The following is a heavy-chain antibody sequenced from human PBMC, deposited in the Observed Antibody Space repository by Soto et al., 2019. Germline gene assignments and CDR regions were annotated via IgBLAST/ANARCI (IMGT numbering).Heavy chain of an antibody. J-gene: IGHJ4*02. V-gene: IGHV1-69*01. CDR3: ARENHRGSSLDY. Sequence: VQLLESGGGLVQPGGSLRLSCAASGFTFSSYAISWVRQAPGQGLEWMGGIIPIFGTANYAQKFQGRVTITADESTSTAYMELSSLRSEDTAVYYCARENHRGSSLDYWGQGTLVTVSS. CDR1: GFTFSSYA. CDR2: IIPIFGTA. D-gene: IGHD3-10*01.